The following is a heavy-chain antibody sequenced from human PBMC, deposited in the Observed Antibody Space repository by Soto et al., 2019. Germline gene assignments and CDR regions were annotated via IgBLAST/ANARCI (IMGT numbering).Heavy chain of an antibody. CDR1: GDSISGYY. CDR3: ARDLWGYCGTDCYPLDV. Sequence: SVTLSLTCTVSGDSISGYYWNWLRQPPGKGLEWIGYMYNTGSTVYNPSFKSRVTISVDTSKNQFSLKLNSVTAADTAVYYCARDLWGYCGTDCYPLDVWGQGTTVTVSS. V-gene: IGHV4-59*01. D-gene: IGHD2-21*02. J-gene: IGHJ6*02. CDR2: MYNTGST.